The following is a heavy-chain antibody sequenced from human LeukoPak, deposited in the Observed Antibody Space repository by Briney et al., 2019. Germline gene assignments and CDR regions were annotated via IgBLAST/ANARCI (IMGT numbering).Heavy chain of an antibody. CDR3: ARGWFGELSAWFDP. Sequence: SETLSLTCAVSGYSISSGYYWGWIRQPPGKGLEWIGSIYHSGSTYYNPSLKSRVTISVDTSKNQFSLKLSSVTAADTAVYYCARGWFGELSAWFDPWGQGTPVTVSS. CDR2: IYHSGST. V-gene: IGHV4-38-2*01. D-gene: IGHD3-10*01. J-gene: IGHJ5*02. CDR1: GYSISSGYY.